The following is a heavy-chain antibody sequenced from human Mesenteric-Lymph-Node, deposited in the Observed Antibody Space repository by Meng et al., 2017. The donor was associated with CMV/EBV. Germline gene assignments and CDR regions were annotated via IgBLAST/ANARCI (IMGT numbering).Heavy chain of an antibody. V-gene: IGHV1-58*01. CDR2: IVVGSGNT. D-gene: IGHD3-10*01. CDR3: ARVNSLYSWFGELSNFDY. CDR1: GFTFTSSA. Sequence: SVKVSCKASGFTFTSSAVQWVRQARGQRLEWIGWIVVGSGNTNYAQKFQERVTITRDTSISTAYMELSRLRSDDTAVYYCARVNSLYSWFGELSNFDYWGQGTLVTVSS. J-gene: IGHJ4*02.